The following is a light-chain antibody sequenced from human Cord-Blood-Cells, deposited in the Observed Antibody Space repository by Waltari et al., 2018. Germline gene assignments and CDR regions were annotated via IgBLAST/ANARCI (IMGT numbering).Light chain of an antibody. CDR2: QDS. CDR3: QAWDSSTAV. V-gene: IGLV3-1*01. J-gene: IGLJ2*01. Sequence: SYQLPPPPSVSLPPGQTARTTSPGVKLGHNKPCWYQQKPGQSPVLVIYQDSKRPSGIPERFSGSNSGNTATLTISGTQAMDEADYYCQAWDSSTAVFGGGTKLTVL. CDR1: KLGHNK.